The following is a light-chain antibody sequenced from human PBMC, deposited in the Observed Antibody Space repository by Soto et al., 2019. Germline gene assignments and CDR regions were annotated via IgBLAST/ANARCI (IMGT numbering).Light chain of an antibody. V-gene: IGKV1-39*01. Sequence: DIQRTQSPSSLSASVGDRVTITCRASQSISSYLNWYQQKPGKAPKLMIYAASSLQSGVPSRFSGSGSVTDFTLTICSLQTEDFATYYCQQSYSTPPTCGGGTKVEIK. CDR3: QQSYSTPPT. J-gene: IGKJ4*01. CDR2: AAS. CDR1: QSISSY.